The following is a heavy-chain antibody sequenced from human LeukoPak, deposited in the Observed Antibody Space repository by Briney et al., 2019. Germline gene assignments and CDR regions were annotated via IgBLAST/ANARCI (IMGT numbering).Heavy chain of an antibody. Sequence: PSETLSLTCTVSGXSISSYYWSWIRQPPGKGLEWIGYIYYSGSTNYNPSLKSRVTISVDTSKNQFSLKLSSVTAADTAVYYCARLIGYCSGGSCYSGDYYYYYGMDVWGQGTTVTVSS. D-gene: IGHD2-15*01. J-gene: IGHJ6*02. CDR2: IYYSGST. CDR1: GXSISSYY. CDR3: ARLIGYCSGGSCYSGDYYYYYGMDV. V-gene: IGHV4-59*01.